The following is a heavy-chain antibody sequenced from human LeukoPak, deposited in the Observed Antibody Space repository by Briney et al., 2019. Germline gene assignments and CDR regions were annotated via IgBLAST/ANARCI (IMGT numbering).Heavy chain of an antibody. CDR1: GFTFRTYA. J-gene: IGHJ4*02. V-gene: IGHV3-23*01. CDR2: ISDSGDGT. CDR3: GFDY. Sequence: GGSLRLSCAASGFTFRTYAMSWVRQAPGKGLEWVSGISDSGDGTYYAESVKGRFTISRDNSKNTLYLQMNSLRAEDTAVYYCGFDYWGQGTLVTVSS.